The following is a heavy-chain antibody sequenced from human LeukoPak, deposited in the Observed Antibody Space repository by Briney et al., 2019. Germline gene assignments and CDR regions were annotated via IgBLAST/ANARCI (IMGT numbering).Heavy chain of an antibody. CDR3: ARELFDFDY. CDR2: ITGSGGST. CDR1: GFTFDNFA. D-gene: IGHD3-10*01. Sequence: GGSLRLSCAPSGFTFDNFAMTWVRQAPGRGLEWVSEITGSGGSTYYADSVKGRFTISRDNSKNTLYLQMNSLRAEDTAVYYCARELFDFDYWGQGTLVTVSS. J-gene: IGHJ4*02. V-gene: IGHV3-23*01.